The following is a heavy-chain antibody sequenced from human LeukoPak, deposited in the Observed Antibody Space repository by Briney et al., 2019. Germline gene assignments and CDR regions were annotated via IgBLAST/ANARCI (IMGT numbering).Heavy chain of an antibody. J-gene: IGHJ4*02. D-gene: IGHD3/OR15-3a*01. CDR3: AGGAGWTAED. Sequence: GGSLRLSCVASGFTSSEYWMTWVRHAPGKGLEWVANIKQDGTEKHYVDSVKGRFTISRDNTENSMYLQMNSPRVEDTAVYFCAGGAGWTAEDWGQGTQVTVSS. CDR2: IKQDGTEK. V-gene: IGHV3-7*03. CDR1: GFTSSEYW.